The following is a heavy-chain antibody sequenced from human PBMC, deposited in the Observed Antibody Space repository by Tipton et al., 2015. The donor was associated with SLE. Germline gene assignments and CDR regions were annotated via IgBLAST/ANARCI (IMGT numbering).Heavy chain of an antibody. CDR2: IYYSGTT. V-gene: IGHV4-59*01. J-gene: IGHJ5*02. CDR3: AREVAAPVNWFDP. Sequence: LRLSCTVSGGSISSYFWSWIRQSPGKGLEWIGYIYYSGTTNYNPSLKSRVTMSLDTSKNQFSLKLSPVTAADTAVYYCAREVAAPVNWFDPWGQGTLVTVSS. D-gene: IGHD6-13*01. CDR1: GGSISSYF.